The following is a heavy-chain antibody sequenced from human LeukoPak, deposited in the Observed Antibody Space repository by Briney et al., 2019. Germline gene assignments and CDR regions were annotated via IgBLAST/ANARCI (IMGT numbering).Heavy chain of an antibody. CDR1: GFTFSSHW. D-gene: IGHD3-22*01. J-gene: IGHJ4*02. CDR3: ARDPRGHTGYDSRGRDSFDY. CDR2: INSDGSST. V-gene: IGHV3-74*01. Sequence: GGSLRLSCAASGFTFSSHWMHWVRQAPGKGLVWVSRINSDGSSTSYADSVKGRFTISRDNSKNTLYLQMNGLRAEDMAVYYCARDPRGHTGYDSRGRDSFDYWGQGTLVTVSS.